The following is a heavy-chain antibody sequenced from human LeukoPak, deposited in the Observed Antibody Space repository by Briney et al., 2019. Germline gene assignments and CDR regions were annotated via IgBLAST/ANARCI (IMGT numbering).Heavy chain of an antibody. Sequence: PGGSLRLSCAASGFTFSDYWVTWVRQAPGKGLEWVSSISSSSSYIYYADSVKGRFTISRDNAKNSLYLQMNSLRAEDTAVYYCARDGTGTFDYWGQGTLVTVSS. J-gene: IGHJ4*02. V-gene: IGHV3-21*01. CDR2: ISSSSSYI. CDR3: ARDGTGTFDY. CDR1: GFTFSDYW. D-gene: IGHD1-14*01.